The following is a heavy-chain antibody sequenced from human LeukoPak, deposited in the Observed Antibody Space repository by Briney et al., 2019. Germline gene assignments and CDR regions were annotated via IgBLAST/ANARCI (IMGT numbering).Heavy chain of an antibody. CDR3: ARSSGGWGLTYDILTGPSVDFDY. V-gene: IGHV3-20*04. D-gene: IGHD3-9*01. CDR2: INWNGGST. J-gene: IGHJ4*02. Sequence: RPGGSLRLSCAASGFTFDDYGMSWVRQAPGKGLEWVSGINWNGGSTGYADSVKGRFTISRDNAKNSLYLQMNSLRAEDTALYYCARSSGGWGLTYDILTGPSVDFDYWGQGTLVTVSS. CDR1: GFTFDDYG.